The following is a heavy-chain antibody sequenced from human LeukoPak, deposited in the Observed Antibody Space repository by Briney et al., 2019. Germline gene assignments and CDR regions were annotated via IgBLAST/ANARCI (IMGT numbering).Heavy chain of an antibody. CDR1: GFTFSSYA. J-gene: IGHJ3*02. CDR2: SGSGGST. CDR3: ARDRLASYYYDSSGYPQPKNDAFDI. V-gene: IGHV3-23*01. D-gene: IGHD3-22*01. Sequence: GGSLRLSCAASGFTFSSYAMSWVRQAPGKGLEWVSGSGSGGSTYYADSVKGRFTISRDNSKNTLYLQMNSLRAEDTAVYYCARDRLASYYYDSSGYPQPKNDAFDIWGQGTMVTVSS.